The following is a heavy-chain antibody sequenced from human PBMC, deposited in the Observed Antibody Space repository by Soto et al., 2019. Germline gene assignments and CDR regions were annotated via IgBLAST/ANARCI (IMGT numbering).Heavy chain of an antibody. D-gene: IGHD6-19*01. V-gene: IGHV5-51*01. J-gene: IGHJ6*02. Sequence: GESLKISCKGSGDSFTSYWIGWVRQMPGKGLEWMGIIYPGDSNTRYSPSLQGQVTISVDKSISTAYLQWSSLKATDTAMYYCARESVAGTNYYYYGMDVWGQGTTVTVSS. CDR2: IYPGDSNT. CDR1: GDSFTSYW. CDR3: ARESVAGTNYYYYGMDV.